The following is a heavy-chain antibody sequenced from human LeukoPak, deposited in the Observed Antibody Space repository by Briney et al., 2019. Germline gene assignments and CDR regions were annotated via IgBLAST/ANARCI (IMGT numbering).Heavy chain of an antibody. CDR2: IYYSGST. V-gene: IGHV4-39*02. J-gene: IGHJ4*02. CDR3: AREGHGVSSWLTFDY. D-gene: IGHD6-13*01. CDR1: GGSISSSSYY. Sequence: PSATLSLTCTVSGGSISSSSYYWGWIRQPPGKGLEWIGSIYYSGSTYYNPSLKSRVTISVDTSKNQFSLKLSSVTAADTAVYYCAREGHGVSSWLTFDYWGQGTLVTVSS.